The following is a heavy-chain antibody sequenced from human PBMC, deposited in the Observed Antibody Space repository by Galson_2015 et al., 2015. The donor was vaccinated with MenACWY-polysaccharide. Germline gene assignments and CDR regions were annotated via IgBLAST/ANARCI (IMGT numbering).Heavy chain of an antibody. CDR1: GFSFSSYA. J-gene: IGHJ6*02. Sequence: SLRLSCAAAGFSFSSYAMSWVRQAPGKGLEWVSAITGSGGATYYVDSVKGRFTNSRDNSKNTLYLQMNSLRVEDTAVYYCAKRARVVAAAWYGMDIWGQGTTVTVSS. D-gene: IGHD2-15*01. V-gene: IGHV3-23*01. CDR3: AKRARVVAAAWYGMDI. CDR2: ITGSGGAT.